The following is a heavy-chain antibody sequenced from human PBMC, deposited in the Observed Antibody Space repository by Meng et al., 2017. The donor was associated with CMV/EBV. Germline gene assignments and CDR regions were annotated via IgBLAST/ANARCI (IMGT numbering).Heavy chain of an antibody. CDR2: LLWDYVN. J-gene: IGHJ5*02. V-gene: IGHV2-5*02. Sequence: PQLVTPPRIFTLSWSVAAFSITTSVLGGGWIRQPLGKAPECLALLLWDYVNRYSPPLNSKITISKDTFKTQVFPTITNMDPVDTATYYWAHKGRRMAAAGINWFDPWGQGTLVTVSS. CDR3: AHKGRRMAAAGINWFDP. CDR1: AFSITTSVLG. D-gene: IGHD6-13*01.